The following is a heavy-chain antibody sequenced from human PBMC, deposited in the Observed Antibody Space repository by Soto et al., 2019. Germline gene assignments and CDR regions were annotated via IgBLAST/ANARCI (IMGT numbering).Heavy chain of an antibody. V-gene: IGHV3-23*01. CDR3: ARVSAGGYSGYDYVAYWFDP. D-gene: IGHD5-12*01. CDR2: ITGRGTRT. Sequence: SGGPLRLSRAASVFPSSSYAITGVRHAPEKGLEWVSAITGRGTRTYYADSVKGRFTIYRDNAKNSLYLQMNSLRAEDTAVYYCARVSAGGYSGYDYVAYWFDPWGQGTLVTRSS. J-gene: IGHJ5*02. CDR1: VFPSSSYA.